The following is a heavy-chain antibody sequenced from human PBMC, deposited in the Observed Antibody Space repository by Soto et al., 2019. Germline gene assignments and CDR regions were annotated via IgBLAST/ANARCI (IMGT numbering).Heavy chain of an antibody. CDR3: ARDVYTGYDSYYYYYMEV. CDR1: GFTFSSYS. D-gene: IGHD5-12*01. J-gene: IGHJ6*03. Sequence: EVQLVESGGGLVRPGGSLRLSCAASGFTFSSYSINWVRQAPGKGLEWVSSIGRVSSHIYYADSVKGRFTVSRDNAKNSLYMQMNNLRVADTAVYYCARDVYTGYDSYYYYYMEVWGKGTTVTVSS. CDR2: IGRVSSHI. V-gene: IGHV3-21*01.